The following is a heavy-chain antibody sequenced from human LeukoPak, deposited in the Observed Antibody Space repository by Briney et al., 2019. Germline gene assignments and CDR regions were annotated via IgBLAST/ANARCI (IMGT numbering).Heavy chain of an antibody. J-gene: IGHJ4*02. CDR3: ASAYCTNGVCSIDY. CDR1: GYTFTGYY. V-gene: IGHV1-2*06. CDR2: INPNSGGT. Sequence: ASVKVSCKASGYTFTGYYMHWVRQAPGQGLEWMGRINPNSGGTNYAQKFQGRVTMTRDTSISTAYMELSGLRSDDTAVYYCASAYCTNGVCSIDYWGQGTLVTVSS. D-gene: IGHD2-8*01.